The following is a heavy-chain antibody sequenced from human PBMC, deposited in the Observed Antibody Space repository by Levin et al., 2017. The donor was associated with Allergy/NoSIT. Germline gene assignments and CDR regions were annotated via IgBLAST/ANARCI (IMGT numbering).Heavy chain of an antibody. J-gene: IGHJ3*02. CDR3: ARPARTHVNDAFYI. CDR2: IYPDDSDT. CDR1: GSNFTTHW. Sequence: PGGSLRLSCKASGSNFTTHWIGWVRHMPGKGLEWMAIIYPDDSDTRYSPAFEGHVTISVDKSIDTTYLQWTNLKASDSALYFCARPARTHVNDAFYIWGQGTVVTVSA. V-gene: IGHV5-51*01.